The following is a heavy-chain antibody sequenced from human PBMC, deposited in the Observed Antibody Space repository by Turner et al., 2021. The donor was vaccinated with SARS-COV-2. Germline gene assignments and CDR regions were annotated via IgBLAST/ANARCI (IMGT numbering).Heavy chain of an antibody. J-gene: IGHJ6*02. D-gene: IGHD1-26*01. CDR2: IYYSGGT. Sequence: QLQLQESGPGLVKPSETLSLPCTVSGGSISSSSYYWGWSRQPPGKGRAWMGSIYYSGGTYYNPSLKSRVTISVDTSKNQFSLKLSSVTAADTAVYYCAGEVVVLTTTHYGMDVWGQGTTVTVSS. CDR1: GGSISSSSYY. CDR3: AGEVVVLTTTHYGMDV. V-gene: IGHV4-39*01.